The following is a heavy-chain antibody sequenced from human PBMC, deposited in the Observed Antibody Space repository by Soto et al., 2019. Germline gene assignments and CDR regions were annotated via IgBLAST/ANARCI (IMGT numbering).Heavy chain of an antibody. CDR3: ARDIAAVAGVFDY. Sequence: QVQLQESGPGLVKPSQTLSLTCTVSGGSSSSGGYYWSWIRQHTGKGLEWIGYIYYSGSTYYNTSLKSRVTISVDTSKNQFSLKLSSVTAADTAVYYCARDIAAVAGVFDYWGQRTLVTVSS. CDR2: IYYSGST. V-gene: IGHV4-31*03. D-gene: IGHD6-19*01. CDR1: GGSSSSGGYY. J-gene: IGHJ4*02.